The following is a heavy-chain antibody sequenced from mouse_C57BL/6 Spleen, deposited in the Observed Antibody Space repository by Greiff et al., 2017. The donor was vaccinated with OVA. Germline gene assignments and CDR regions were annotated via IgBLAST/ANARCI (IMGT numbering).Heavy chain of an antibody. J-gene: IGHJ3*01. V-gene: IGHV5-17*01. CDR3: AREVAPRGFAY. CDR2: ISRGSSTI. CDR1: GFTFSDYG. Sequence: EVKLVESGGGLVKPGGSLKLSCAASGFTFSDYGMHWVRQAPEKGLEWVAYISRGSSTIYYADTVKGRFPISRDNAKNTLFLQMTSLRSEDTAMYYCAREVAPRGFAYRGQGTLVTVSA. D-gene: IGHD1-1*02.